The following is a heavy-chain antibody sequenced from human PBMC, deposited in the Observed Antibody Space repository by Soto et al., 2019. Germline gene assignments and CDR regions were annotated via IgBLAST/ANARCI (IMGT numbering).Heavy chain of an antibody. Sequence: QVQLVESGGGVVQPGRSLRLSCGASGFTFSSYGMHWVRQAPGKGLEWVAVIWYDGSNKYYADSVKGRFTISRDNSKNTLYLQMNSLRAEDTAVYYCARDSDTATMDVWGQGTTVTVSS. CDR1: GFTFSSYG. CDR2: IWYDGSNK. CDR3: ARDSDTATMDV. J-gene: IGHJ6*02. D-gene: IGHD5-18*01. V-gene: IGHV3-33*01.